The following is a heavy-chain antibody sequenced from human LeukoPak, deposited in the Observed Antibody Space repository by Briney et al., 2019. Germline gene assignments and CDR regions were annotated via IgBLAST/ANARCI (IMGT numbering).Heavy chain of an antibody. CDR3: ARDGGFGFLAAFDI. V-gene: IGHV3-21*01. J-gene: IGHJ3*02. CDR1: GFPFSSYT. Sequence: GGSLTLSCAASGFPFSSYTMNWVRQAPGKGLEWVSSISSVNSYINYADSVKGRFTISRDNAKNSLYLLLTSLRAEDTAVYYCARDGGFGFLAAFDIWGQGTMVTVSS. D-gene: IGHD3-10*01. CDR2: ISSVNSYI.